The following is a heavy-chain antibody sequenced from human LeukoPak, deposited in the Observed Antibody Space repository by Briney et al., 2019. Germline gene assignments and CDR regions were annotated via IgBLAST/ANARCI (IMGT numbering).Heavy chain of an antibody. CDR3: ARDGPNPGYSSSWFDY. J-gene: IGHJ4*02. CDR2: TYHRSKWFY. V-gene: IGHV6-1*01. CDR1: GDRVSSHSVA. Sequence: SQTLSLTCAISGDRVSSHSVAWNWIRQSPSRGLEWLGRTYHRSKWFYDYAVSVKSRIKINADTSKNQFSLQLNSVTPEDTAVYYCARDGPNPGYSSSWFDYWGQGTLVSVSS. D-gene: IGHD6-13*01.